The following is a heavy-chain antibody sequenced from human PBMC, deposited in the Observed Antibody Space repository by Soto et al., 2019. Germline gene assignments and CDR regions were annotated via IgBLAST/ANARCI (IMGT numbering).Heavy chain of an antibody. CDR2: IRPDGSEK. V-gene: IGHV3-7*03. Sequence: GGSLRLSCTASGFTLSSYWMSWVRQAPGKGLEWVANIRPDGSEKYYVDSVKGRFTVSRDNARNSLYLQMNSLRAEDTAVYYCARDPTYYDLWSNYPSSGAHDEWGQGTRVTVS. D-gene: IGHD3-3*01. CDR1: GFTLSSYW. J-gene: IGHJ4*02. CDR3: ARDPTYYDLWSNYPSSGAHDE.